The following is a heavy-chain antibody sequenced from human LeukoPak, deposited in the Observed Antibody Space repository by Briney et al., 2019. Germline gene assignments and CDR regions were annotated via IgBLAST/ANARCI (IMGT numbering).Heavy chain of an antibody. J-gene: IGHJ5*02. CDR2: ISYDGSNK. V-gene: IGHV3-30*04. CDR3: AKEPISGSYYRDRFDP. Sequence: PGGSLRLSCAASGFTFSSYAMHWVRQAPGKGLEWVAVISYDGSNKYYADSVKGRFTISRDNSKNTLYLQMNSLRAEDTAVYYCAKEPISGSYYRDRFDPWGQGTLVTVSS. D-gene: IGHD3-10*01. CDR1: GFTFSSYA.